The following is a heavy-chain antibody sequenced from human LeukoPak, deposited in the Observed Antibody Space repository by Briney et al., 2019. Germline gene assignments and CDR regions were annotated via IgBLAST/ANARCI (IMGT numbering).Heavy chain of an antibody. CDR3: ARNSAVATSRSWFDP. CDR2: AYYSGST. J-gene: IGHJ5*02. CDR1: DGSISNYY. D-gene: IGHD6-19*01. Sequence: SETLSLTCSVFDGSISNYYWSWIRQPPGKGLEWIGYAYYSGSTTYNPSLESRVTISVDTSKNQFSLKLTAVTAAGTAVYYCARNSAVATSRSWFDPWGQGTLVTVSS. V-gene: IGHV4-59*08.